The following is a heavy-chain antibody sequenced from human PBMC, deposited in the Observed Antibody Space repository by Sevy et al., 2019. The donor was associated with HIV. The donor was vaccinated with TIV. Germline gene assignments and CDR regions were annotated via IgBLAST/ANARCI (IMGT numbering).Heavy chain of an antibody. J-gene: IGHJ4*02. V-gene: IGHV3-73*01. Sequence: GGSLRLSCAASGFTFSGSAMHWVRQASGKGLEWVGRIRSKANSYATAYAASVKGRFTISIDDSKNTAYLQMNSLKTEDTAVHYCTTPGAVAGRDYWGQGTLVTVTS. CDR2: IRSKANSYAT. CDR3: TTPGAVAGRDY. D-gene: IGHD6-19*01. CDR1: GFTFSGSA.